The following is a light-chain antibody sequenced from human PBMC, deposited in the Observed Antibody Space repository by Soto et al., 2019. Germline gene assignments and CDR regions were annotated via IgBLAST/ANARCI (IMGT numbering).Light chain of an antibody. V-gene: IGKV3-11*01. Sequence: EIVLTQSPATVSFSPGERATLSCRASQSVRSYLAWDQQKPGQAPRLLIYDASNRATGIPARFTSSGSGTDFTLTISSLEPEDFAVYYCQQRSNWLITFGQGSRLEIK. CDR3: QQRSNWLIT. J-gene: IGKJ5*01. CDR1: QSVRSY. CDR2: DAS.